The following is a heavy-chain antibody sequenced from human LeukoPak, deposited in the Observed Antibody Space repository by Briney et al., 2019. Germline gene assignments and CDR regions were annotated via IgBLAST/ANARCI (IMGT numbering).Heavy chain of an antibody. J-gene: IGHJ3*02. Sequence: GGSLRLSCAASGFTVSSNYMSWVRQAPGKGLEWVSVIYSGGSTYYADSVKGRFTISRDNSKNTLYLEMNSLRVEDTAVYYCARDPASIDAFDIWGQGTMVTVSS. CDR1: GFTVSSNY. CDR3: ARDPASIDAFDI. CDR2: IYSGGST. V-gene: IGHV3-66*01. D-gene: IGHD3-3*02.